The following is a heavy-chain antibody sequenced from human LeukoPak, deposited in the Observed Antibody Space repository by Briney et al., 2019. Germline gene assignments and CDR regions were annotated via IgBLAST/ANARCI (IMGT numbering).Heavy chain of an antibody. D-gene: IGHD5-12*01. Sequence: PSETLSLTCAVYGGSFSGYYWSWIRQPPGKGLEWIGGISHSGSTNYNPSLKSRVTISVDTSKNQFSLKLSSVTAADTAVYYCAGYRMVATFAFDYWGQGTLVTVSS. CDR1: GGSFSGYY. CDR3: AGYRMVATFAFDY. CDR2: ISHSGST. V-gene: IGHV4-34*01. J-gene: IGHJ4*02.